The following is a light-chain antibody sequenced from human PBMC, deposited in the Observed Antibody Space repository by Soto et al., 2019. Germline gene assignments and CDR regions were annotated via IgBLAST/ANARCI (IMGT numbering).Light chain of an antibody. CDR1: QDISNY. CDR3: QPYDNLPLT. V-gene: IGKV1-33*01. CDR2: DAS. J-gene: IGKJ4*01. Sequence: DIQMTQSPSSLSASVGDRVTITCQASQDISNYLNWYQQKPGKAPKLLIYDASNLETGVPSRFSGSESRTDFTFPISSLQPEDTVTYYCQPYDNLPLTFGGGTKVEIK.